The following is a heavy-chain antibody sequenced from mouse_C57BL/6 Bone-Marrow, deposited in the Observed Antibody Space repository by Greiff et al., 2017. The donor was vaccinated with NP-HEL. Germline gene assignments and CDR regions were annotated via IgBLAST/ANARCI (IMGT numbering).Heavy chain of an antibody. J-gene: IGHJ1*03. CDR1: GFSLTSYG. CDR3: APHYYGSSWGYFEV. Sequence: QVQLQQSGPGLVQPSQSLSITCTVSGFSLTSYGVHWVRQSPGKGLEWLGVIWSGGSTDANAAFISRLSISKDNSKSQVFFKMDSLQADDTAIYYCAPHYYGSSWGYFEVWGTGTTVTVAS. V-gene: IGHV2-2*01. D-gene: IGHD1-1*01. CDR2: IWSGGST.